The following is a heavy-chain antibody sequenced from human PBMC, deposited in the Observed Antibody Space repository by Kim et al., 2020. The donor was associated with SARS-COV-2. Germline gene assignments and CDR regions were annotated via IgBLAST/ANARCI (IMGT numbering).Heavy chain of an antibody. CDR3: TRLFRAAAGLDY. CDR1: GFTFTDHY. D-gene: IGHD6-13*01. J-gene: IGHJ4*02. CDR2: VRNAANAYST. V-gene: IGHV3-72*01. Sequence: GGSLRLSCAASGFTFTDHYMDWVRQAPGQGLEWVGRVRNAANAYSTQLAASVKGRFSVSRDDSKNSLYLQMNSLKVEDTAVYYCTRLFRAAAGLDYWGQGTLVTVSS.